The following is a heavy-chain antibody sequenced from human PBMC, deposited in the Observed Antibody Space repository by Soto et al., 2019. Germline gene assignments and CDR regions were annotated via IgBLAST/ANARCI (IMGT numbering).Heavy chain of an antibody. V-gene: IGHV3-48*01. CDR2: ISSSASTI. D-gene: IGHD3-22*01. J-gene: IGHJ5*02. Sequence: GGSLRLSCAASGFTFSSYSMNWVRQAPGKGLEWVSYISSSASTIYYADSVKGRFTISRDNAKNSLYLQMNSLRVEDTAVYYCAAWGYYYDSSGYYDGWFDPWGQGTPVTVSS. CDR1: GFTFSSYS. CDR3: AAWGYYYDSSGYYDGWFDP.